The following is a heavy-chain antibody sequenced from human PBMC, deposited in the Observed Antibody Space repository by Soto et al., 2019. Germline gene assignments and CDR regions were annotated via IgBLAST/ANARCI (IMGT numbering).Heavy chain of an antibody. Sequence: GGSLRLSCAASGFTFSMYWMHWVRQAPGKGLVWVSRIDSYGSATSQVDSVEGRFTISRDNAKNTLYLQMNSLRAEDTAVYYCARGWVEGLSRQPPTDYWGQGTLVTVSS. V-gene: IGHV3-74*01. CDR1: GFTFSMYW. J-gene: IGHJ4*02. CDR2: IDSYGSAT. CDR3: ARGWVEGLSRQPPTDY. D-gene: IGHD3-3*01.